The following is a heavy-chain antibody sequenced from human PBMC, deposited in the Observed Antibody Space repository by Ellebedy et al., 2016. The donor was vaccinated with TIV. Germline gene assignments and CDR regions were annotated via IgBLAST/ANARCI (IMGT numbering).Heavy chain of an antibody. CDR2: INGGNGNT. Sequence: AASVKVSCKASGYTLSDYSIHWVRQAPGQRLEWMGWINGGNGNTYYSQKFQGRVTMTRDTSATTAYMELNSLTSEDTALYYCARTGSSSTWHNGMAVWGQGTTVTVSS. J-gene: IGHJ6*02. CDR1: GYTLSDYS. CDR3: ARTGSSSTWHNGMAV. V-gene: IGHV1-3*01. D-gene: IGHD6-13*01.